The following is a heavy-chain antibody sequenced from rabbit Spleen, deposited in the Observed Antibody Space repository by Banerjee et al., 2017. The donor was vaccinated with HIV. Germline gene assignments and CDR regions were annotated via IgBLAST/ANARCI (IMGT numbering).Heavy chain of an antibody. J-gene: IGHJ6*01. D-gene: IGHD1-1*01. V-gene: IGHV1S40*01. CDR1: GFSFSSSYR. CDR3: ARDTATSFSTYGMDL. CDR2: KNTGSGNT. Sequence: QSLQESGGGLVKPGASLTLTCTASGFSFSSSYRVCWVRQAPGKGLEWIGCKNTGSGNTYYASWAKGRFTITKTSSTTVTLQLSSLTAADTATYFCARDTATSFSTYGMDLWGPGTLVTVS.